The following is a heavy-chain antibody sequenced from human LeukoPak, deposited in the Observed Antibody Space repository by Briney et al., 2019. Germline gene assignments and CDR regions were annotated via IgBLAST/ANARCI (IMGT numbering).Heavy chain of an antibody. J-gene: IGHJ3*02. CDR2: IIPIFGTA. D-gene: IGHD2-21*02. V-gene: IGHV1-69*05. CDR3: AKSDLAYCGGDCYSVGAFDI. Sequence: SVKVSCKASGGTFSSYAISWVRQAPGQGLEWMGGIIPIFGTANYAQKFQGRVTITTDESTSTAYMELSSLRSEDTAVYYCAKSDLAYCGGDCYSVGAFDIWGQGAMVTVSS. CDR1: GGTFSSYA.